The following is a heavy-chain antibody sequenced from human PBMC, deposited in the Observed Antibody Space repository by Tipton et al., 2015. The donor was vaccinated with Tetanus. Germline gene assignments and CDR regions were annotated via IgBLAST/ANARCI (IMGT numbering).Heavy chain of an antibody. D-gene: IGHD1-26*01. V-gene: IGHV1-18*01. CDR1: GYTFTSYG. Sequence: QLVQSGAEVKKPGASVKVSCKASGYTFTSYGISWVRQAPGQGLEWMGWISAYNGNTNYAQKLQGRVTMTTDTSTSTAYMELRSLRSDDTAVYYCASRGAYVGSYGSPLDYWGQGALVTVSS. J-gene: IGHJ4*02. CDR2: ISAYNGNT. CDR3: ASRGAYVGSYGSPLDY.